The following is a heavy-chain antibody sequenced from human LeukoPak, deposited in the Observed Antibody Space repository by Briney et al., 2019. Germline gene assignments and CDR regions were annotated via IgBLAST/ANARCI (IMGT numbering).Heavy chain of an antibody. Sequence: PGGSLRLSCAASGFTFSSYGMHWVRQAPGKGLEWVAFIRYDGSNKYYADSVKGRFTISRDNSKNTLYLQMNSLRAEDTAVYYCAKEGGSGSSWYGGSPPIFDYWGQGTLVTVSS. CDR2: IRYDGSNK. D-gene: IGHD6-13*01. CDR3: AKEGGSGSSWYGGSPPIFDY. V-gene: IGHV3-30*02. J-gene: IGHJ4*02. CDR1: GFTFSSYG.